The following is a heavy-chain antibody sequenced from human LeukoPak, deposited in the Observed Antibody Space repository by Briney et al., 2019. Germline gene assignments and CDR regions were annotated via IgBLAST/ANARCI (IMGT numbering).Heavy chain of an antibody. D-gene: IGHD6-6*01. CDR2: MNPNSGNT. Sequence: GASVKVSCKASGYTFTSYDINWVRQATGQGLEWMGWMNPNSGNTGYAQKFQGRVTTTRNTSISTAYMELSSLRFEDTAVYYCALSIAARPYWFDPWGQGTLVTVSS. V-gene: IGHV1-8*01. CDR1: GYTFTSYD. CDR3: ALSIAARPYWFDP. J-gene: IGHJ5*02.